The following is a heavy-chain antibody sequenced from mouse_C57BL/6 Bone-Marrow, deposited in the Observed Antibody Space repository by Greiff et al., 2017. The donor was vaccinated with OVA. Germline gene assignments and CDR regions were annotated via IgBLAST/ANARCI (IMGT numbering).Heavy chain of an antibody. D-gene: IGHD2-3*01. CDR2: ISSGSSTI. J-gene: IGHJ3*01. CDR1: GFTFSDYG. Sequence: EVQGVESGGGLVKPGGSLKLSCAASGFTFSDYGMHWVRQAPEKGLEWVAYISSGSSTIYYAETVQGRFTISRDNAKNTLFLQMTSLRSEDTAMYYCARPGYDGYYVRFAYWGQGTLVTVSA. V-gene: IGHV5-17*01. CDR3: ARPGYDGYYVRFAY.